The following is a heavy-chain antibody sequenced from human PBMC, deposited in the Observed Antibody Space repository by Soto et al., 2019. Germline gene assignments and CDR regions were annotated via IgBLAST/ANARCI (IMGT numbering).Heavy chain of an antibody. Sequence: ASVKVSCKASGGTFSSYAISWVRQAPGQGLEWMGGIIPIFGTANYAQKFQGRVTITADKSTSTAYMEMSSLRSEDTAVYYCAREVPQFALGMDVWGQGTPVTVSS. J-gene: IGHJ6*02. CDR1: GGTFSSYA. D-gene: IGHD3-10*01. CDR3: AREVPQFALGMDV. CDR2: IIPIFGTA. V-gene: IGHV1-69*06.